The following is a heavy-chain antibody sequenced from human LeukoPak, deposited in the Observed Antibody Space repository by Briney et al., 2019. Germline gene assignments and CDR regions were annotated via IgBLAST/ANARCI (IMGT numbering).Heavy chain of an antibody. D-gene: IGHD2-8*01. CDR1: GGSISSSSYY. Sequence: SETLSLTCTVSGGSISSSSYYWGWIRQPPGKGLEWIGEINHSGSTYYNPSLKSRVTISVDTSKNQFSLKLSSVTAADTAVYYCARVYRSLMDYWGQGTLVTVSS. J-gene: IGHJ4*02. CDR3: ARVYRSLMDY. CDR2: INHSGST. V-gene: IGHV4-39*07.